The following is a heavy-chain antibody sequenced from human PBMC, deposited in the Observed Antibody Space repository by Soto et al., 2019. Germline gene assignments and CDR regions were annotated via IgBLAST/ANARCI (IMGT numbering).Heavy chain of an antibody. Sequence: QVQLVQSGAEVKKPGASVKVACKASGYTFTDYFLHWVRQAPGQGLEWMGWVSPASGVTYYAQKFKGRVTMTADMSMSTASMELSRLGSDDTATYYCARASLIIRRITDFGEASPGVVEYWGQGTLVSVSS. J-gene: IGHJ4*02. CDR3: ARASLIIRRITDFGEASPGVVEY. D-gene: IGHD3-16*01. V-gene: IGHV1-2*02. CDR2: VSPASGVT. CDR1: GYTFTDYF.